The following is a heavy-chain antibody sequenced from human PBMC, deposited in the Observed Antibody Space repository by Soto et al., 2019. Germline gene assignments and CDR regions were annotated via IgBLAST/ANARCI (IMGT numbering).Heavy chain of an antibody. CDR3: ARGREIFGAVTTFEY. Sequence: SETLSLTCAVYGAPFSGYYWTWIRQPPGKGLEWIGEINHTGSTKYNPSLKSRVTISLDTSKNQFSLSLRSVTAADTAVYYCARGREIFGAVTTFEYWGQGTQVTVSS. V-gene: IGHV4-34*01. J-gene: IGHJ4*02. D-gene: IGHD3-3*01. CDR1: GAPFSGYY. CDR2: INHTGST.